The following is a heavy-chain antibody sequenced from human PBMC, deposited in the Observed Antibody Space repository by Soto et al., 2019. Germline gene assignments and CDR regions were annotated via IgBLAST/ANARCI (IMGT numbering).Heavy chain of an antibody. D-gene: IGHD4-17*01. CDR3: ARRLPGDYGNWFDP. J-gene: IGHJ5*02. Sequence: QVQLQESGPGLVKPSETLSLTCTVSGVSISAYYWNWIRQPPGKALEWIGNIYYTGSTNYNPSFQTRVTISLDTSKSQFSLKLSSVTAADTAVYYCARRLPGDYGNWFDPWGQGNLVTVSS. CDR1: GVSISAYY. V-gene: IGHV4-59*08. CDR2: IYYTGST.